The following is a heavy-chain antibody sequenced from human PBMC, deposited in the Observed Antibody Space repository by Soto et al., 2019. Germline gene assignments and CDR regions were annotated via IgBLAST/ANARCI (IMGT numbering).Heavy chain of an antibody. CDR3: ARGGAARNLDS. V-gene: IGHV1-18*01. Sequence: ASVKVSCKTSGYTFTNFALSWVRQAPGQGLEWIGFVSANNGFTHFAQKFQGRVSVKTDTSTSTVYLDLRSLSSDDTAVYYCARGGAARNLDSWGQGNPVTVSS. J-gene: IGHJ5*01. CDR2: VSANNGFT. CDR1: GYTFTNFA. D-gene: IGHD6-6*01.